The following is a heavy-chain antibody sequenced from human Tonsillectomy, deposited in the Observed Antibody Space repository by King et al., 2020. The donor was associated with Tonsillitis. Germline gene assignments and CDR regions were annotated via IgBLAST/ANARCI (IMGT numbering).Heavy chain of an antibody. D-gene: IGHD2-15*01. CDR1: GFSFSSYG. CDR2: IWYDVRNK. J-gene: IGHJ2*01. CDR3: AREWSRCSGGSCYSEGYFDL. V-gene: IGHV3-33*01. Sequence: QLVESGGGVVQPWRSLRLSCAASGFSFSSYGMHWVRQAPGKGLEWVAVIWYDVRNKYYDDSVRGRFTISRDNSKNKLYLQMNSLGAEDTAVYYCAREWSRCSGGSCYSEGYFDLWGRGTLVTVSS.